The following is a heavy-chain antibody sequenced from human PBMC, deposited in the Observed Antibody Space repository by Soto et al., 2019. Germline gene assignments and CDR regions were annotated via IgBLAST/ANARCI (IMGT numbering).Heavy chain of an antibody. CDR2: IKSKTDGGTT. J-gene: IGHJ4*02. Sequence: GGSLRLSCAASGFTFSNAWMSWVRQAPGKGLEWVGRIKSKTDGGTTDYAAPVKGRFTISRDDSKNTLYLQMNSLKTEDTAVYYCTTDAPPNDYGDYPSFDYWGQGTLVTVSS. V-gene: IGHV3-15*01. CDR1: GFTFSNAW. CDR3: TTDAPPNDYGDYPSFDY. D-gene: IGHD4-17*01.